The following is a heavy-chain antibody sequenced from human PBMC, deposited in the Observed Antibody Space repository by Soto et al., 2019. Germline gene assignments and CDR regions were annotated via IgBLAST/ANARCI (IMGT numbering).Heavy chain of an antibody. V-gene: IGHV3-23*01. D-gene: IGHD3-3*01. CDR1: GFTFSSYA. Sequence: GGSLRLSCAASGFTFSSYAMTWVRQAPGKGLEWVSAISGSGGYTYYADSVKGRFTISRDNSKNTLFLQMNSLRAEDTAVYYCAKVYKVFGVVIEYFDYWGQGTLVTVSS. J-gene: IGHJ4*02. CDR3: AKVYKVFGVVIEYFDY. CDR2: ISGSGGYT.